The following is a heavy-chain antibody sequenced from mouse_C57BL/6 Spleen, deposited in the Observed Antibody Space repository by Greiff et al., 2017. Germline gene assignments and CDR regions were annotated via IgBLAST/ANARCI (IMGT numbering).Heavy chain of an antibody. CDR1: GFTFSDYG. CDR3: ARGRGITTVVGDAMDY. CDR2: ISSGSSTI. J-gene: IGHJ4*01. V-gene: IGHV5-17*01. Sequence: EVKLVESGGGLVKPGGSLKLSCAASGFTFSDYGMHWVRQAPEKGLEWVAYISSGSSTIYYADTVKGRFTISRDNAKNTLFLQMTSLRSEDTAMYYCARGRGITTVVGDAMDYWGQGTSVTVSS. D-gene: IGHD1-1*01.